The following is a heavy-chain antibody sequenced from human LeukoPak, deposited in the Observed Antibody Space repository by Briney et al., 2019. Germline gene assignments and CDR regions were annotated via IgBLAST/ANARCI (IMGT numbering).Heavy chain of an antibody. J-gene: IGHJ4*02. V-gene: IGHV4-30-2*01. CDR2: IYHSGST. CDR1: GGSISSGGYY. CDR3: ARGDGEYSTFDY. D-gene: IGHD6-6*01. Sequence: PSETLSLTCTVSGGSISSGGYYWSWIRQPPGKGREWIGYIYHSGSTYYNPSLKSRVTISLDTSKNQFSLKLSSVTAADTAVYYCARGDGEYSTFDYWGQGTLVTVSS.